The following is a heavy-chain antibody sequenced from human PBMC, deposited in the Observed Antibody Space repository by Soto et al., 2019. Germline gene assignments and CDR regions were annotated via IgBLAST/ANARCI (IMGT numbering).Heavy chain of an antibody. CDR1: GFTFSSYA. J-gene: IGHJ4*02. CDR2: ISGSGGST. CDR3: AKAGHRIRWGATLTPLYYFES. V-gene: IGHV3-23*01. Sequence: EVQLLESGGGLVQPGGSLRLSCAASGFTFSSYAMSWVRQAPGKGLEWVSAISGSGGSTYYADSVKGRFTISRDNSQNTLYLQMNSLRAEDTAVYYCAKAGHRIRWGATLTPLYYFESWGPGTLVTVSS. D-gene: IGHD4-17*01.